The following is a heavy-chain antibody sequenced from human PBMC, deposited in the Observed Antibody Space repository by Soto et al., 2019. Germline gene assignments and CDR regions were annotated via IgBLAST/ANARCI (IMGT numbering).Heavy chain of an antibody. CDR1: GGSINTYNLF. V-gene: IGHV4-39*01. Sequence: QLQLEESGPGLVGPSETLSLTCTVSGGSINTYNLFWAWVRQPPGKGLEWIASIHYGGNAYYSPSLTTRATISRDTSKSRVSLELRSVTAADTAVYYCARVNVTLDLWGLGTLVTVSS. J-gene: IGHJ4*02. D-gene: IGHD2-21*02. CDR3: ARVNVTLDL. CDR2: IHYGGNA.